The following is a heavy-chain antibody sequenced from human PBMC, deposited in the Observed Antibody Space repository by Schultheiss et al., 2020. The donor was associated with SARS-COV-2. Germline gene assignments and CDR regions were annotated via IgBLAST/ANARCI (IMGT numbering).Heavy chain of an antibody. CDR2: ISWDGGST. CDR1: GFTFDDYT. D-gene: IGHD6-13*01. J-gene: IGHJ4*02. Sequence: GESLKISCAASGFTFDDYTMHWVRQAPGKGLEWVSLISWDGGSTYYADSVKGRFTISRDNAKNTLYLQMNSLRAEDTAVYYCARVAAALDYWGQGTLVTVSS. CDR3: ARVAAALDY. V-gene: IGHV3-43*01.